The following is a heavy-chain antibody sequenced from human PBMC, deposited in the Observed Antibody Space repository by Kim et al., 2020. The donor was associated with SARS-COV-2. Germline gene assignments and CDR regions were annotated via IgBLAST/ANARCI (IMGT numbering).Heavy chain of an antibody. D-gene: IGHD2-15*01. CDR2: INGDGSST. V-gene: IGHV3-74*01. CDR3: VRAGWGYCSGGRCNSGGYFDN. Sequence: GGSLRLSCAASGFTFSTYWMHWVRQAPGKVLVWVSRINGDGSSTVYADSVKGRFTISRDNAKNTVYLQMNSLRAEDTTVYYCVRAGWGYCSGGRCNSGGYFDNWGQGTLVTVSS. J-gene: IGHJ4*02. CDR1: GFTFSTYW.